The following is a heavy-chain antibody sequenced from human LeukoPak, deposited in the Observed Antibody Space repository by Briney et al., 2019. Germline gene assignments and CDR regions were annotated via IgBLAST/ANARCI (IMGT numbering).Heavy chain of an antibody. CDR2: INPNSGGT. Sequence: ASVKVSCKVSGYTLTELSMHWARQAPGKGLEWMGRINPNSGGTNYAQKFQGRVTMTRDTSISTAYMELSRLRSDVTAVYYCAVNSSFDYWGQGTLVTVSS. CDR1: GYTLTELS. J-gene: IGHJ4*02. V-gene: IGHV1-2*06. D-gene: IGHD4-11*01. CDR3: AVNSSFDY.